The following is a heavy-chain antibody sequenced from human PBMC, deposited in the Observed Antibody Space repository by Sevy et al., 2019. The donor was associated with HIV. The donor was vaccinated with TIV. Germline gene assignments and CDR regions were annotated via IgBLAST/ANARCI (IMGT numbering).Heavy chain of an antibody. J-gene: IGHJ4*02. V-gene: IGHV3-7*01. CDR2: IKEDGSAK. CDR3: ARDSPGYGGYNY. CDR1: RFIFNTYW. D-gene: IGHD1-26*01. Sequence: GGSLRLSCAASRFIFNTYWMSWVRQAPGKGLEWVGNIKEDGSAKYYADSVKGRFTISRDNAKNSLYLQVNSLRVEDTAVYYCARDSPGYGGYNYWGQGTLVTVSS.